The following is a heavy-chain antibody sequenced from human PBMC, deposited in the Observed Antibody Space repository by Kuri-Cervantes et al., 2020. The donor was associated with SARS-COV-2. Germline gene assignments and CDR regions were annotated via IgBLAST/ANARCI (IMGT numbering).Heavy chain of an antibody. CDR3: ARGVVQGVIYYYYYMDV. D-gene: IGHD3-10*01. V-gene: IGHV4-39*01. CDR1: GGSISSSSYY. Sequence: SETLSLTCTVSGGSISSSSYYWGWIRQPPGKGLEWIGEINHSGSTNYNPSLKSRVTISVDTSKNQFSLKLSSVTAADTAVYYCARGVVQGVIYYYYYMDVWGKGTTVTVSS. J-gene: IGHJ6*03. CDR2: INHSGST.